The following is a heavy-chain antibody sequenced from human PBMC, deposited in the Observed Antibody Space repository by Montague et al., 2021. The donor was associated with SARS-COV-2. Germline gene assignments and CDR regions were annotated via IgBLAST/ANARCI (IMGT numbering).Heavy chain of an antibody. V-gene: IGHV4-34*01. D-gene: IGHD5-18*01. CDR2: INHSGST. J-gene: IGHJ4*02. CDR1: GGSFSGYY. CDR3: ARGGGYSYGSLDY. Sequence: SETLSLTCAVYGGSFSGYYWSWIRQPPGRGLEWIGEINHSGSTNYNPPLKSRVTISVDTSKNQFSLKLSSVTAADTAVYYCARGGGYSYGSLDYWGQGTLVTVSS.